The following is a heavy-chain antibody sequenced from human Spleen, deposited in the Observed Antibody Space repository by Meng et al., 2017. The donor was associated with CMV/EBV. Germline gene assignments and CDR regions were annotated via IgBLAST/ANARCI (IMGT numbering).Heavy chain of an antibody. D-gene: IGHD2-15*01. CDR1: GFTVSSNY. CDR2: IYSGGST. V-gene: IGHV3-53*01. J-gene: IGHJ5*02. Sequence: GESLKISCAASGFTVSSNYMSWVRQAPGRGLEWVSVIYSGGSTYYADSVKGRFTISRDNSKNTLYLQMNSLRAEDTAVYYCARGWNWFDPWGQGTLVTVSS. CDR3: ARGWNWFDP.